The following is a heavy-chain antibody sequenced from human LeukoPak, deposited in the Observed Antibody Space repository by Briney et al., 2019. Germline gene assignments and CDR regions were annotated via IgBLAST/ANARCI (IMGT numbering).Heavy chain of an antibody. J-gene: IGHJ5*02. CDR1: GGSFNSFF. Sequence: PSETLSLTCTVSGGSFNSFFWSWIRQPPGKELEWIGYIYTSGNTYYSPSLKSRVTISLDTSKNQFSLKLISVTAADTAVYYCARRGTWFDPWGQGTLVTVSS. CDR2: IYTSGNT. CDR3: ARRGTWFDP. D-gene: IGHD3-10*01. V-gene: IGHV4-4*09.